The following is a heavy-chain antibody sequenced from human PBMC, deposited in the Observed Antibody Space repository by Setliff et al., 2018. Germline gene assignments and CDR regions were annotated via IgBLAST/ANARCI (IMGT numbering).Heavy chain of an antibody. V-gene: IGHV4-4*02. Sequence: SETLSLTCAVSGASISSLTWWSWVRQPPGKGLEWIGEIYHDGNPIYNPSAVHYTPSLKSRVSISVDKSKNQFSLKLTSVTAADTAVYYCARVYADTVDAFAIWGQGTMVTVSS. CDR1: GASISSLTW. J-gene: IGHJ3*02. D-gene: IGHD5-18*01. CDR2: IYHDGNP. CDR3: ARVYADTVDAFAI.